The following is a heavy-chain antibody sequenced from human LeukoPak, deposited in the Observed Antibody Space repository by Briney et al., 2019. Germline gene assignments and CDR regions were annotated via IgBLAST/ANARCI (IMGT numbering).Heavy chain of an antibody. J-gene: IGHJ3*02. CDR1: GGSSSLYY. CDR2: IYYSGST. Sequence: SETLSLTCTVSGGSSSLYYWSWIRQPPGKGLEWIGYIYYSGSTNYNPSLRSRVTVSVDTSKNQFSLKLSSVTAADTAVYYCARSQWLGAFDIWGQGTMVTVSS. CDR3: ARSQWLGAFDI. D-gene: IGHD6-19*01. V-gene: IGHV4-59*08.